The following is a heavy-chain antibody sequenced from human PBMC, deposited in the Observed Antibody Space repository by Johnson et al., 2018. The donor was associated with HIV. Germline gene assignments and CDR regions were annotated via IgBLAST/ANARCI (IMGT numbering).Heavy chain of an antibody. CDR3: ARIPGSGWEHDAFDI. CDR2: ISSSGSTI. J-gene: IGHJ3*02. CDR1: GLTFSSYG. V-gene: IGHV3-48*04. D-gene: IGHD6-19*01. Sequence: VQLVESGGGVVQPGRSLRLSCAASGLTFSSYGMHWVRQAPGKGLEWVSYISSSGSTIYYADSVKGRFTISRDNARNSLFLQMNSLRAEDTAVYYCARIPGSGWEHDAFDIWGQGTLVTVSS.